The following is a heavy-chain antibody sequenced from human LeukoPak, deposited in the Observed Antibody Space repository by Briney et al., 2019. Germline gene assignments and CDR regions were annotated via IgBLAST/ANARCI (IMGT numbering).Heavy chain of an antibody. D-gene: IGHD3-22*01. J-gene: IGHJ6*02. CDR3: ARVVVAPYYYYGMDV. Sequence: SETLSLTCTVSGGSISNNYWSWFRQPPGKGLEWIGYIYYSGSTNYNPSLKSRVTISVDTSKSQFSLKLSSVTAADTAVYYCARVVVAPYYYYGMDVWGQGTTVTVSS. CDR2: IYYSGST. CDR1: GGSISNNY. V-gene: IGHV4-59*12.